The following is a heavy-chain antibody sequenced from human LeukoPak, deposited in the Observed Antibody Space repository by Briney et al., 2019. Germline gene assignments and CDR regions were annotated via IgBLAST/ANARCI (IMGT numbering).Heavy chain of an antibody. J-gene: IGHJ4*02. CDR1: GGSISSGGYS. V-gene: IGHV4-30-2*01. Sequence: PSQTLSLTCAVSGGSISSGGYSWSWIRQPPGKGLEWIGYIYHSGSTYYNPSLKSRVTISVDRSKNQFSLKLSSVTAADTAVYYCARDQRDGGWLQIGFDYWGQGTLVTVSS. D-gene: IGHD5-24*01. CDR3: ARDQRDGGWLQIGFDY. CDR2: IYHSGST.